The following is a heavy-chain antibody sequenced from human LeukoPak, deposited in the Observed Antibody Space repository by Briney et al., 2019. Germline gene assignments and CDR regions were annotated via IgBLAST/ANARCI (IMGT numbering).Heavy chain of an antibody. CDR3: ARVVYYPAGFVY. V-gene: IGHV4-59*08. CDR1: GGSISSYY. CDR2: IYYSGST. Sequence: PSETLSLTCTVSGGSISSYYWSWIRQPPGKGLEWIGYIYYSGSTYYNPSLKSRVTISVDTSKNQFSLKLSPVTAADTAVYYCARVVYYPAGFVYWGQGTLVTVSS. J-gene: IGHJ4*02. D-gene: IGHD1-14*01.